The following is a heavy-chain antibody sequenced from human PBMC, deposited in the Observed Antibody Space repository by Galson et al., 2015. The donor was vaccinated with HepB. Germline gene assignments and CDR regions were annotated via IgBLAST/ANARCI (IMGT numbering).Heavy chain of an antibody. CDR2: FYSGGST. CDR1: GFTVRTNS. D-gene: IGHD1-26*01. V-gene: IGHV3-66*02. J-gene: IGHJ4*02. Sequence: SLRLSCAASGFTVRTNSMSWVRQAPGKGLEWVSVFYSGGSTYYAASVKGRFTISRVDSTNTLYLHMNSLRTEDTAVDYCATERRTSGSYYLDNWGQGTLVTVSS. CDR3: ATERRTSGSYYLDN.